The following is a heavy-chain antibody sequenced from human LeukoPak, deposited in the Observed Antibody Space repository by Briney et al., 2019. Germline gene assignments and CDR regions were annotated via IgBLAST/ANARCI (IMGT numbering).Heavy chain of an antibody. Sequence: SETLSLTCAVYGGSFSGYYWSWIRQPPGKGLEWIGEINHSGSTNYNPSLKSRVTISVDTSKNQFSLTLSSVTAADTAVYYCARRGPRVKQWLVLRYYFDYWGQGTLVTVSS. CDR1: GGSFSGYY. V-gene: IGHV4-34*01. CDR3: ARRGPRVKQWLVLRYYFDY. D-gene: IGHD6-19*01. J-gene: IGHJ4*02. CDR2: INHSGST.